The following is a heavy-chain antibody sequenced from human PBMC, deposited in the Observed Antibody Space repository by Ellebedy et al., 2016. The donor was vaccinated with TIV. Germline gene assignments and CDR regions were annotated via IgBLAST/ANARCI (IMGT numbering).Heavy chain of an antibody. J-gene: IGHJ5*02. CDR2: ISDSGTYV. CDR3: AKNSGGSGTNWFAP. CDR1: GFIFSNYR. V-gene: IGHV3-21*01. D-gene: IGHD2-15*01. Sequence: GESLKISXAASGFIFSNYRMNWVRQTPGKGLEWVSSISDSGTYVYYADSLRGRFTISRDNAKNSLYLQMNSLRAEDTATYFCAKNSGGSGTNWFAPWGQGTLVTVSS.